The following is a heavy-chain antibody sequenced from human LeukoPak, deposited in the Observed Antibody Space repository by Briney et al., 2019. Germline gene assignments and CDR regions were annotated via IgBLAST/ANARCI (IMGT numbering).Heavy chain of an antibody. CDR3: ASSGYYETSFDY. V-gene: IGHV4-61*08. Sequence: SETLSLTCTVSGGSISSGGYYWSWIRQHPGKGLEWIGYIYYSGSTNYNPSLKSRVTISVDTSKNQFSLKLSSVTAADTAVYYCASSGYYETSFDYWGQGTLVTVSS. D-gene: IGHD3-22*01. J-gene: IGHJ4*02. CDR1: GGSISSGGYY. CDR2: IYYSGST.